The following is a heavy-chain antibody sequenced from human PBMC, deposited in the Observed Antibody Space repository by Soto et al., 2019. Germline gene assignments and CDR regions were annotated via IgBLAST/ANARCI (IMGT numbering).Heavy chain of an antibody. Sequence: EVHLLESGGGLVQPGGSLRLSCAASKFIFDTYAMSWVRQAPGKGLEWVSAISGSGGTTYYADSVKGRFTISRDNSKNTLYLQMSSLRAEDTAVYYCAKVGFDYWGQGTLVTVSS. CDR3: AKVGFDY. CDR2: ISGSGGTT. V-gene: IGHV3-23*01. J-gene: IGHJ4*02. CDR1: KFIFDTYA.